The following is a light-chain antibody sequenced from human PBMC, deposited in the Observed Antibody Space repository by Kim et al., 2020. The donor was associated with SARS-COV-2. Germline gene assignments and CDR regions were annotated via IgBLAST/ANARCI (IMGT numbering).Light chain of an antibody. Sequence: RYTATHCCRASQVVSDSNGSWYLQKPGQRPWLFISGASGRAIDTPDRFSGRGLGTDITLTIMGLEPVDFAVYYCQQECGSPLIYGGGTKVEIK. V-gene: IGKV3-20*01. CDR1: QVVSDSN. CDR3: QQECGSPLI. J-gene: IGKJ4*01. CDR2: GAS.